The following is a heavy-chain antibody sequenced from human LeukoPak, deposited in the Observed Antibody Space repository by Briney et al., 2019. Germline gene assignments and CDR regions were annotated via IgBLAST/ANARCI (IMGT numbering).Heavy chain of an antibody. V-gene: IGHV4-61*02. D-gene: IGHD6-13*01. CDR2: VYISGST. CDR3: AGPSGSASDTEYFQN. CDR1: GGSITSGSYY. Sequence: PSQTLSLTCTVSGGSITSGSYYWSWIRQPAGKGLECIGRVYISGSTNYNPSLAGRATISIDTSKDQFSLKLSSVTAADTAVYYCAGPSGSASDTEYFQNWGQGTLVTVSS. J-gene: IGHJ1*01.